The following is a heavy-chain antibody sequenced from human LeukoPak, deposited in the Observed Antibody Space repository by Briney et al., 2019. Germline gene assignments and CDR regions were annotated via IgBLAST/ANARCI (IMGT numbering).Heavy chain of an antibody. Sequence: PGGSLRLSCAASGFAFGSYPMSWVRQAPGKGLEWVSSISSSSSYIYYADSVKGRFTISRDNAKNSLYLQMNSLRAEDTAVYYCARFTRLDYWGQGTLVTVSS. CDR2: ISSSSSYI. J-gene: IGHJ4*02. D-gene: IGHD2-2*01. CDR3: ARFTRLDY. CDR1: GFAFGSYP. V-gene: IGHV3-21*01.